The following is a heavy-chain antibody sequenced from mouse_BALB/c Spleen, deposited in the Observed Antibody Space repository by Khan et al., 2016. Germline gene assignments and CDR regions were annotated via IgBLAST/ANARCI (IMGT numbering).Heavy chain of an antibody. CDR1: GFSLTNSG. J-gene: IGHJ3*01. CDR2: IWAGGST. CDR3: ARDDQDFDAWFAS. Sequence: QMQLEESGPGLVAPSQSLSITCTVSGFSLTNSGVHWVRQPPRKGLDWLGVIWAGGSTDYNSALMSRLSIPRDTTQNQVFLKMNSLQTDDTAMYYCARDDQDFDAWFASWGQGTLVTVSA. V-gene: IGHV2-9*02.